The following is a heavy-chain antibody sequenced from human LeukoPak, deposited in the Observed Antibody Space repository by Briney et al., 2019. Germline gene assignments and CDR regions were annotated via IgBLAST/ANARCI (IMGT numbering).Heavy chain of an antibody. CDR3: ARDLRDYYDSSGYSLPFAY. V-gene: IGHV3-11*05. CDR1: GFTFSDYY. D-gene: IGHD3-22*01. J-gene: IGHJ4*02. CDR2: ISSSTGYT. Sequence: GESLKISCAASGFTFSDYYMSWIRQAPGKGLEWLSYISSSTGYTNYADSVRGRFTISRDNAKNSLYPQMNSLRAEDTAVYYCARDLRDYYDSSGYSLPFAYWGQGTLVTVSS.